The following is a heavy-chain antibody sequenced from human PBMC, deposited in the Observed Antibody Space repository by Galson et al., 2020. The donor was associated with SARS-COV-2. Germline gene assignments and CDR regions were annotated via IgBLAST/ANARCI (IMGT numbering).Heavy chain of an antibody. V-gene: IGHV4-59*01. Sequence: SETLSLTCTVSGGSISSYYWSWIRQPPGKGLEWLGYIYYSGSTNYNPSLKSRVTISVDTSKNQFSLKLSSVTAADTAVYYCAGAYLPDYYDSSGDYRLSYFDLWGRGTLVTVSS. CDR3: AGAYLPDYYDSSGDYRLSYFDL. J-gene: IGHJ2*01. CDR2: IYYSGST. D-gene: IGHD3-22*01. CDR1: GGSISSYY.